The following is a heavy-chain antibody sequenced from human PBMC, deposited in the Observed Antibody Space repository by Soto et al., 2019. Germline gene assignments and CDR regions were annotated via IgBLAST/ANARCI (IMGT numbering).Heavy chain of an antibody. CDR1: GGSITSGGFS. Sequence: QLQLQESGSGLVKPSQTLSLTCAVSGGSITSGGFSWSWIRQPPGKGLEWIGYIFQSGSPSYTPSLKSRVTISVEMSKNQFFLRLSSVTAADTAVYFCARDRNGLGGIDYWGQGTLVTVSS. CDR3: ARDRNGLGGIDY. CDR2: IFQSGSP. J-gene: IGHJ4*02. D-gene: IGHD1-1*01. V-gene: IGHV4-30-2*01.